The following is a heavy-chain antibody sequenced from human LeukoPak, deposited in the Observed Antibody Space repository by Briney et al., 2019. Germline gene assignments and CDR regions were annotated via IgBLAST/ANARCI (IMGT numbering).Heavy chain of an antibody. D-gene: IGHD6-19*01. CDR3: ARHALGGSGWYYFDY. CDR2: IDPKNSDT. V-gene: IGHV5-10-1*01. J-gene: IGHJ4*02. Sequence: GESLKISCKGSGHSFTSYWISWVRQMPGEGLEWMGRIDPKNSDTVYSPSFQGHVTISADRSIDTAYLQWSGLRASDTGRYYCARHALGGSGWYYFDYWGLGTLVTVSS. CDR1: GHSFTSYW.